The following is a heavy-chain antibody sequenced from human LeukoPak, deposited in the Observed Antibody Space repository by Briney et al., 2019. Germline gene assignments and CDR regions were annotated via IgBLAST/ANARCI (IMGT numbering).Heavy chain of an antibody. CDR3: ARDDCGDTCYPGGY. Sequence: GASVKVSCKASGYTFTKYVVHWVRQAPGQRPEWTGWINAGNGHTQYSPNFQGRVTITRDTSASTAYMELSSLTSEDTALYYCARDDCGDTCYPGGYWGQGTLVTVSS. D-gene: IGHD2-21*01. CDR1: GYTFTKYV. CDR2: INAGNGHT. V-gene: IGHV1-3*01. J-gene: IGHJ4*02.